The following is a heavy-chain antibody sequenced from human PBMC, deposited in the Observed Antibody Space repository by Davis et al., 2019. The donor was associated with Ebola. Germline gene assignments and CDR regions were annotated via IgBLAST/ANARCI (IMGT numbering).Heavy chain of an antibody. D-gene: IGHD6-19*01. V-gene: IGHV1-3*01. CDR2: INAGNGNT. CDR1: GYTFTSYA. J-gene: IGHJ4*02. CDR3: ARVGSIGGHGYSSGWYLGFDY. Sequence: AASVKVSCKASGYTFTSYAMHWVRQAPGQRLEWMGWINAGNGNTKYSQKFQDRVNITRDTSASTAYMELSSLRSEDTDVYYCARVGSIGGHGYSSGWYLGFDYWGQGTLVTVSS.